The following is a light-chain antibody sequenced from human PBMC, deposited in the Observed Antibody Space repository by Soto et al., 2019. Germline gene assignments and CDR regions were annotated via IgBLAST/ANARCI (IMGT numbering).Light chain of an antibody. V-gene: IGLV1-47*01. Sequence: QSVLTQSPSASGTPGQRVTISCSGSSANIGRNYVYWYQQFPGTAPRLLTYRADQRPSGVPDRFSGSKSGTSASLAISGLRSEDEAAYYCAAWDDTVSGLVFGGGTKLTVL. CDR3: AAWDDTVSGLV. J-gene: IGLJ2*01. CDR2: RAD. CDR1: SANIGRNY.